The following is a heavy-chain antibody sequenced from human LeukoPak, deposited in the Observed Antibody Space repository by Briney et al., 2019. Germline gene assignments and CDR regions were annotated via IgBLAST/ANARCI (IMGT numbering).Heavy chain of an antibody. CDR2: ILYSGTT. CDR1: GASVTSYY. V-gene: IGHV4-59*02. D-gene: IGHD3-16*01. Sequence: PSETLSLTCTVSGASVTSYYWNWMRQPPGKGLEWIGYILYSGTTNYNPSLNSRVTMSLDTSKNQFSLELSSVTAADTAVYYCARRIIARGLGQENWFDPWGQGILVTVSS. CDR3: ARRIIARGLGQENWFDP. J-gene: IGHJ5*02.